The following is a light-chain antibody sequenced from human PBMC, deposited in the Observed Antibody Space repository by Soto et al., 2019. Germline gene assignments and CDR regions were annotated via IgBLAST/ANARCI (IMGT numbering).Light chain of an antibody. CDR1: RRVSTY. CDR2: DAS. V-gene: IGKV3-11*01. CDR3: HQRQYWPPIT. Sequence: ELVLTQSPGTLCLSPGDRCTLSCLASRRVSTYLAWYQHKPGQAPRLLISDASNRATAIPARFSGSGSGTDFTLPISSLEPEDFAVYYCHQRQYWPPITFGQGTRLDI. J-gene: IGKJ5*01.